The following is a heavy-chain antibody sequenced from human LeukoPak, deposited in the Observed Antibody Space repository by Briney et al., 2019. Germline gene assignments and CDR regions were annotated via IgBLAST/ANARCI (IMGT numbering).Heavy chain of an antibody. CDR2: MYESGRT. CDR1: GYSISSGYY. J-gene: IGHJ4*02. D-gene: IGHD3-10*01. CDR3: ARGALLWFGDRMEYYFDY. V-gene: IGHV4-38-2*02. Sequence: SETLPLTCTVSGYSISSGYYWGWIRQPPGKGLEWIGSMYESGRTYYNPSLKSRVAISVDTSKNQFSLKLSYVTAADTAVYYCARGALLWFGDRMEYYFDYWGQGTLLTVSS.